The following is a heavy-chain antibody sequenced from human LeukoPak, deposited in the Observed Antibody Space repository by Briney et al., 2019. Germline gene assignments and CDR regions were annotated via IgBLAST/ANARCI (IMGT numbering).Heavy chain of an antibody. D-gene: IGHD6-6*01. Sequence: GGSLRLSCAASGFTFSSYDMHWVRQAPGKGLEWVAYIRYDGSNKHYADSVKGRFTIFRDNAKNTLYLQMNSLRAEDTAVYYCARGSSVRFNYWGQGTLVTVSS. CDR1: GFTFSSYD. CDR3: ARGSSVRFNY. J-gene: IGHJ4*02. CDR2: IRYDGSNK. V-gene: IGHV3-30*02.